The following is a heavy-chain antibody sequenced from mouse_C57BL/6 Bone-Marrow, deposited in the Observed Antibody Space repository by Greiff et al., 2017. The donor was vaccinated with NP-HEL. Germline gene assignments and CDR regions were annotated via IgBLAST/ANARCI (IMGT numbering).Heavy chain of an antibody. V-gene: IGHV1-26*01. CDR1: GYTFTDYY. Sequence: EVQLQQSGPELVKPGASVKISCKASGYTFTDYYMNWVKQSHGKSLEWIGDINPNNGGTSYNQKFKGKATLTVDKSSSTAYMELRSLTSEDSAVYYCARGPWEFDYWGQGTTLTVSS. CDR3: ARGPWEFDY. CDR2: INPNNGGT. J-gene: IGHJ2*01. D-gene: IGHD4-1*01.